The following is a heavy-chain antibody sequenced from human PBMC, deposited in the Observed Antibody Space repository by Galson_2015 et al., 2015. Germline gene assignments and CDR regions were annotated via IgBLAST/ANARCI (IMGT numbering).Heavy chain of an antibody. D-gene: IGHD2-21*02. CDR2: IYYSGGT. CDR3: ARGGSLTAIAMDV. J-gene: IGHJ6*03. Sequence: TLSLTCTVSGGSISSGGYYWSWIRQHPGKGLEWIGYIYYSGGTYYNPSLKSRVTISVDTSKNQFSLKLSSVTAADTAVYYCARGGSLTAIAMDVWGKGTTVTVSS. CDR1: GGSISSGGYY. V-gene: IGHV4-31*03.